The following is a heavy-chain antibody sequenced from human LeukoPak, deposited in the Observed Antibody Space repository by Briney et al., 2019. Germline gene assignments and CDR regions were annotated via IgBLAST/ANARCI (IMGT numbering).Heavy chain of an antibody. D-gene: IGHD3-9*01. CDR3: ARVDFDWLSRSYYFDY. V-gene: IGHV1-8*01. Sequence: ASVKVSCKATGCTFTSYDINWVRQATGQGLEWMGWMNPNSGNTGYAQKFQGRVTMTRNTSISTAYMELSSLRSEDTAVYYCARVDFDWLSRSYYFDYWGQGTLVTVSS. CDR2: MNPNSGNT. J-gene: IGHJ4*02. CDR1: GCTFTSYD.